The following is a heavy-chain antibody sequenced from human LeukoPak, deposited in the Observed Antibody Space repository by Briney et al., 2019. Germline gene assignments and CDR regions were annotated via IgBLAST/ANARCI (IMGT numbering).Heavy chain of an antibody. CDR1: GYTFTSYD. V-gene: IGHV1-8*01. J-gene: IGHJ4*02. CDR3: ARDGRRSFDY. Sequence: GGSVKVSCKASGYTFTSYDINWVRQATGQGLEWMGWMNPNSGNTGYAQKFQGRVTMTRDTSISTAYMELSRLRSDDTAVYYCARDGRRSFDYWGQGTLVTVSS. CDR2: MNPNSGNT. D-gene: IGHD2-15*01.